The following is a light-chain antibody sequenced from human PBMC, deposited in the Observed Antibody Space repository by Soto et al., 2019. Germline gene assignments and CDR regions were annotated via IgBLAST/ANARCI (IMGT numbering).Light chain of an antibody. CDR3: SSYSMSLTVRL. J-gene: IGLJ3*02. CDR2: EVS. CDR1: PSDVGAYNY. Sequence: QSVLTQPASVSGSPGQSITISCTGSPSDVGAYNYVSWYQQHPDKAPKLMIFEVSNRPSGVSNRFSGSKSGNTASLTISGLQAEDEADYYCSSYSMSLTVRLFGGGTKVTVL. V-gene: IGLV2-14*01.